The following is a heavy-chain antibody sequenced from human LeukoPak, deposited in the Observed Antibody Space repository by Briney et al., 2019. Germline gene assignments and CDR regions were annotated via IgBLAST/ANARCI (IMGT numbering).Heavy chain of an antibody. J-gene: IGHJ4*02. D-gene: IGHD3-10*01. CDR3: ARDGEYGTGSYYRGCFDY. CDR2: IHPRSGET. V-gene: IGHV1-2*02. CDR1: GYTFTSYG. Sequence: ASVKVSCKASGYTFTSYGISWVRQAPGQGLEWMGWIHPRSGETNYAYKFRGRVTMTRDTSISTTYMDLGSLGSDDTAVYYCARDGEYGTGSYYRGCFDYWGQGTLVTVSS.